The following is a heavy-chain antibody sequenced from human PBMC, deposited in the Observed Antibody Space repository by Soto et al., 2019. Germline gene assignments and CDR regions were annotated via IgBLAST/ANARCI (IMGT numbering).Heavy chain of an antibody. J-gene: IGHJ6*02. CDR3: AKVGQYYYGMDV. D-gene: IGHD3-3*01. CDR2: INAGNDNT. CDR1: GYTLTTYV. Sequence: ASVQVSCKASGYTLTTYVMHWVRQAPGQRLEWMGWINAGNDNTKYSEKFQGRFTITRDTSASTVYMELSSLSSEDTAVYYCAKVGQYYYGMDVWGQGTTVTVS. V-gene: IGHV1-3*01.